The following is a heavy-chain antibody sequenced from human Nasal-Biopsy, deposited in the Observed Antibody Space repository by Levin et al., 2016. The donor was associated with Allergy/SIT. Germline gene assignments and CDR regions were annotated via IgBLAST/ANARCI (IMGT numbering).Heavy chain of an antibody. J-gene: IGHJ2*01. CDR2: IRNSGRGGNI. Sequence: GGSLRLSCEASGFTFSDYDMNWVRQAPGKGLEWVSSIRNSGRGGNIYHADSLKGRFTISRDDARNSLHLQMDSLRAEDTAVYYCARDGYRLYWARSWCFDLWGRGTLVTVSS. D-gene: IGHD2-15*01. CDR3: ARDGYRLYWARSWCFDL. CDR1: GFTFSDYD. V-gene: IGHV3-21*01.